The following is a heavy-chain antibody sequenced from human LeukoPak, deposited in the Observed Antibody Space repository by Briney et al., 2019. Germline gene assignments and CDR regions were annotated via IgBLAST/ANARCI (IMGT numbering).Heavy chain of an antibody. D-gene: IGHD3-3*01. CDR3: ARILTIFGVVSKFDY. CDR1: GGSISSSSYY. V-gene: IGHV4-39*07. CDR2: ISYSGST. J-gene: IGHJ4*02. Sequence: SETLSLTCTVSGGSISSSSYYWGWIRQPPGKGLEWIGSISYSGSTYYNSSLKSRVTLSAETSKNQFSLSLSSVTAADTAVYYCARILTIFGVVSKFDYWGQGALVTVSS.